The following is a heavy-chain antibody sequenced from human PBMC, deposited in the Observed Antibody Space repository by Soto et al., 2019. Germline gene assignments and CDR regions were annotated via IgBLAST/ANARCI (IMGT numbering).Heavy chain of an antibody. V-gene: IGHV4-39*01. Sequence: PSETLSLTCTVSGGSISSSSYYRGWIRQPPGKGLEWIGSIYYSGSTYYNPSLKSRVTISVDTSKNQFSLKLSSVTAADTAVYYCARRKEHDYDFWSGKRYFDYWGQGTLVTVSS. D-gene: IGHD3-3*01. CDR3: ARRKEHDYDFWSGKRYFDY. CDR2: IYYSGST. J-gene: IGHJ4*02. CDR1: GGSISSSSYY.